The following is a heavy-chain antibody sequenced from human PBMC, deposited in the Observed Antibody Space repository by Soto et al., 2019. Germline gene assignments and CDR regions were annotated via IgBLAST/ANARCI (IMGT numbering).Heavy chain of an antibody. D-gene: IGHD7-27*01. Sequence: TLSLTCTVSGGSISSYYWTWIRQPPGKGLEWIGYIYYSGSTNYNPSLKSRVTISVDTSKNQFSLKLNSVTAADTAVYYCVGNNYYYGMDVWGQGTTVTVSS. CDR1: GGSISSYY. CDR2: IYYSGST. V-gene: IGHV4-59*01. J-gene: IGHJ6*02. CDR3: VGNNYYYGMDV.